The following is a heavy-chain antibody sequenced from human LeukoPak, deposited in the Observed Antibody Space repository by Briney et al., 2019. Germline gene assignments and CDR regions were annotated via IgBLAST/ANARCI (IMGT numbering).Heavy chain of an antibody. CDR1: GFTFSSYA. V-gene: IGHV3-7*04. CDR3: ARDCSSGSCYGNGVY. D-gene: IGHD2-15*01. Sequence: GGSLRLSCAASGFTFSSYAMSWVRQAPGKGLEWVANIKQDGSEKYYVDSVKGRFTISRDNAKNSLYLQMNSLRAEDTAVYYCARDCSSGSCYGNGVYWGQGTLVTVSS. CDR2: IKQDGSEK. J-gene: IGHJ4*02.